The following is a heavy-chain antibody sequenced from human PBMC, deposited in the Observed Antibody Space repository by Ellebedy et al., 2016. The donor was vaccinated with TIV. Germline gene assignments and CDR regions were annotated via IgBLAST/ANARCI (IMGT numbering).Heavy chain of an antibody. CDR3: ARGGSANYYQGSDY. D-gene: IGHD4/OR15-4a*01. J-gene: IGHJ4*02. CDR2: INSNSGAT. V-gene: IGHV1-2*04. Sequence: AASVKVSCKASGYNFTGYSLHWARQDPGPGLEWMGWINSNSGATNFAQKFQGSVTVTRDTAISTAYMELRRLTSDDTAVYSCARGGSANYYQGSDYWGQGTLVTVSS. CDR1: GYNFTGYS.